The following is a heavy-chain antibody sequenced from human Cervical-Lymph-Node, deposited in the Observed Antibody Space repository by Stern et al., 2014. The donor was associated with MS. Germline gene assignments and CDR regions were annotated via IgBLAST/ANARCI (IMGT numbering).Heavy chain of an antibody. Sequence: EVQLLESGGGLVKPGGSLRLSCAASGFTFSSYTMNWVRQAPGKGLEWVSSISSTSTYIYYADSVKGRFTISRDNAKSSLSLQMNSLRAEDTAVYYCAIGAPSPYYFDYWGQGTLVTVSS. V-gene: IGHV3-21*01. J-gene: IGHJ4*02. CDR1: GFTFSSYT. CDR3: AIGAPSPYYFDY. D-gene: IGHD6-6*01. CDR2: ISSTSTYI.